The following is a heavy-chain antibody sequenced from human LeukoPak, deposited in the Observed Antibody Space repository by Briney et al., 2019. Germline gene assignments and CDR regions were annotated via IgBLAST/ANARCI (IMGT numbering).Heavy chain of an antibody. J-gene: IGHJ4*02. V-gene: IGHV3-15*01. CDR2: IQSKTDGGTT. CDR3: TTWSSQFDS. D-gene: IGHD6-6*01. CDR1: GFTFGDTW. Sequence: GGSLRLSCAASGFTFGDTWMTWVRQAPGKGLECVGFIQSKTDGGTTDSATPVKGRFTVSRDDSKNTLYLQMNSLKTEDTAVYYCTTWSSQFDSWGQGTLVTVSS.